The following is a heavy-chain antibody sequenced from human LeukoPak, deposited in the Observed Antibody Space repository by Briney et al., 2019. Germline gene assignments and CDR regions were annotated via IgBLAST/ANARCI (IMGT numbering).Heavy chain of an antibody. CDR2: IRYDGTHV. J-gene: IGHJ4*02. CDR3: AREGSSSSAKGPDY. V-gene: IGHV3-30*02. D-gene: IGHD6-13*01. CDR1: AFTFSTYD. Sequence: QSGGSLRLSCAASAFTFSTYDMHWVRQAPGKGLEWVTCIRYDGTHVYYADSVKGRFTISRDNSKSTLYLQIHSLRAEDTAVYYCAREGSSSSAKGPDYWGQGTLVTVSS.